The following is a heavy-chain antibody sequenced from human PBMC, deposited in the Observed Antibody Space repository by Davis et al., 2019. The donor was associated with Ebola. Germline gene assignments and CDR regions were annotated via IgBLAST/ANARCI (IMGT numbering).Heavy chain of an antibody. CDR2: IYYSGST. CDR1: GGSVSSGNYY. V-gene: IGHV4-30-4*08. D-gene: IGHD3-22*01. Sequence: PSETLSLTCTVSGGSVSSGNYYWSWIRLPPGKGLEWIGYIYYSGSTYYNPSLKSRVTISVDTSKNQFSLKLSSVTAADTAVYYCARNHPNYDSSGYYFGWFDPWGQGTLVTVSS. CDR3: ARNHPNYDSSGYYFGWFDP. J-gene: IGHJ5*02.